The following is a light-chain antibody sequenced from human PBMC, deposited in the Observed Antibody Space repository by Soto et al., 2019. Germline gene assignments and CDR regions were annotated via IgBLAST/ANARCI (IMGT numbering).Light chain of an antibody. J-gene: IGKJ3*01. CDR2: GAS. CDR1: QTVNNNY. CDR3: QQYGTSLFT. Sequence: EIVLTQSPGTLSLSPGERATLSCRASQTVNNNYLTWYQQTPGQAPRLLIYGASSRATGIPDKFSASGSGTDFTLTISRLEPEDFAVYYCQQYGTSLFTFGPGTKVDIK. V-gene: IGKV3-20*01.